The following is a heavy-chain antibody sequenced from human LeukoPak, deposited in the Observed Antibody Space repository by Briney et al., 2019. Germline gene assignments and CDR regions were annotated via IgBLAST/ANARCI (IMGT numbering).Heavy chain of an antibody. D-gene: IGHD5-18*01. CDR2: IYPADSDT. CDR1: GYSFTNYW. V-gene: IGHV5-51*01. CDR3: ARQFKMVTAYDY. J-gene: IGHJ4*02. Sequence: GECLKISCKASGYSFTNYWIGWVRQMPGKGLEWMGSIYPADSDTRNRPSFQGQVTISADKSINTAYLQLSSLRASDTAMYYCARQFKMVTAYDYWGQGTLVTVSS.